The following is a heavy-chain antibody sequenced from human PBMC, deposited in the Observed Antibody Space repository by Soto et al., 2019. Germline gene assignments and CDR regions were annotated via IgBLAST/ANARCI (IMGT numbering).Heavy chain of an antibody. CDR1: GGSISSGDYY. CDR2: IYYSGST. D-gene: IGHD4-17*01. Sequence: QVQLQESGPGLVKPSQTLSLTCTVSGGSISSGDYYWSWIRQPPGKGLEWIGYIYYSGSTYYNPSLKSRVTISVDTSKNQFALKLSSVTAEDTAVYYWAIYGGNSVYFDDWGQGTLVTVSS. V-gene: IGHV4-30-4*01. J-gene: IGHJ4*02. CDR3: AIYGGNSVYFDD.